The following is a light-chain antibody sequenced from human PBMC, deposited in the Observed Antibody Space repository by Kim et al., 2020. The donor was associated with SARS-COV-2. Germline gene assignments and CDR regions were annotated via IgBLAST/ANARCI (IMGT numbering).Light chain of an antibody. Sequence: PASISCRSSQSLVYTNGDTFLNWFHQRPGQSPRRLIYRVSDRDSGVPDRFSGSGSGTDFTLRISRVEAEDVGIYYCMQATHWPYTFGQGTKLEI. CDR3: MQATHWPYT. V-gene: IGKV2-30*01. J-gene: IGKJ2*01. CDR1: QSLVYTNGDTF. CDR2: RVS.